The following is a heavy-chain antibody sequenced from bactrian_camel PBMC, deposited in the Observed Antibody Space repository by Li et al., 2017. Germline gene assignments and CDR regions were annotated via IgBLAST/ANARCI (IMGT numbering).Heavy chain of an antibody. CDR3: AADLVTDEPSLVEREYYY. J-gene: IGHJ4*01. V-gene: IGHV3S53*01. CDR1: GYTLPMN. CDR2: IAGDGRT. Sequence: HVQLVESGGGSVQTGESLTLSCVASGYTLPMNMGWFRRLPGQEREGVAAIAGDGRTDYADTVKGRATISRDGAKNIIALEMDSLKPEDTATYYCAADLVTDEPSLVEREYYYWGQGTQVTVS. D-gene: IGHD1*01.